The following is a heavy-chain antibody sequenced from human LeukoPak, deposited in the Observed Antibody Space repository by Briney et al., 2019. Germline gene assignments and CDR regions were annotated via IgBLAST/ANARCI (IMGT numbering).Heavy chain of an antibody. Sequence: PGGSLRLSCAASGFTFSNYAMYWVRQAPGKGLEYVSAISSNGGSTDYANSVKGRFTISRDNSKNRLFLQMGSLRAEDMAVYYCARGGYYDSSGSFEYWGQGTLVTVSS. CDR3: ARGGYYDSSGSFEY. D-gene: IGHD3-22*01. CDR2: ISSNGGST. V-gene: IGHV3-64*01. J-gene: IGHJ4*02. CDR1: GFTFSNYA.